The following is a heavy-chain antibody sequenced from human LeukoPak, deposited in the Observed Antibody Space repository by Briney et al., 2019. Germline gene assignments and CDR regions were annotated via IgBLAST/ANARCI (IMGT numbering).Heavy chain of an antibody. CDR3: APDLRGSASSLDD. CDR2: ISGDGGNT. V-gene: IGHV3-23*01. J-gene: IGHJ4*02. CDR1: GFTLNNKW. D-gene: IGHD6-25*01. Sequence: GGSLRLSCAASGFTLNNKWMTWVRQAPGKGLEWVSLISGDGGNTYYPDSVQGRFTISRDDSKNTVYLQMNSLRAEDTALYYCAPDLRGSASSLDDWGQGTLVTVSS.